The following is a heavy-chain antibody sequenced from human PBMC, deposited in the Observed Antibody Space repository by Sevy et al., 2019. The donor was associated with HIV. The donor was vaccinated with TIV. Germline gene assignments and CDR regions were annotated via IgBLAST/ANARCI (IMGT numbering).Heavy chain of an antibody. CDR3: ASGSQPEGGY. V-gene: IGHV3-30-3*01. D-gene: IGHD1-26*01. CDR1: GFSFTTFA. J-gene: IGHJ4*02. Sequence: GGSLRLSCTASGFSFTTFALHWVRQAPGKRLEWVALISHDGTKKFYADSVRGRFTISRDNSNNTLYLQINTLRIDDTAVYYWASGSQPEGGYWGQGTLVTVSS. CDR2: ISHDGTKK.